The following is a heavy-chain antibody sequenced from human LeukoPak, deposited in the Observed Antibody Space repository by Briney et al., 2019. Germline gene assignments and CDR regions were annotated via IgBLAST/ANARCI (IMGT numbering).Heavy chain of an antibody. V-gene: IGHV3-48*01. CDR1: GFTFSSYS. Sequence: PGGSLRLSCAASGFTFSSYSMNWVHQAPGKGLEWVSYISSSSSTIYYADSVKGRFTISRDNAKNSLYLQMNSLGAEDTAVYYCAREECSSTSCYTGYWGQGTLVTVSS. J-gene: IGHJ4*02. CDR2: ISSSSSTI. D-gene: IGHD2-2*02. CDR3: AREECSSTSCYTGY.